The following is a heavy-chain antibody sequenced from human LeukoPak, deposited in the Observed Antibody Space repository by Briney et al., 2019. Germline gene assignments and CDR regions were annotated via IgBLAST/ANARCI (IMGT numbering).Heavy chain of an antibody. CDR3: AKWMVTANRPDAFDI. D-gene: IGHD2-21*02. J-gene: IGHJ3*02. CDR2: IYSGGST. Sequence: PGGSLRLSCAASGFTVSSNYMSWVRQAPGKGLEWVSVIYSGGSTYYAGSVKGRFTISRDNSKNTLYLQMNSLRAEDTAVYYCAKWMVTANRPDAFDIWGQGTMVTVSS. V-gene: IGHV3-66*01. CDR1: GFTVSSNY.